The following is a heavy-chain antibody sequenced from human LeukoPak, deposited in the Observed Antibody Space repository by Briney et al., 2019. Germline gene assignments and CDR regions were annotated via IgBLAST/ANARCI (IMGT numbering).Heavy chain of an antibody. CDR1: GYTFTGYY. CDR2: INPNSGGT. CDR3: ARGDTIFGVVPNWFDP. Sequence: ASVKVSCKASGYTFTGYYMHWVRQAPGQGLEWMGWINPNSGGTNYAQKFQGRVTMTRDTSISTAYMELSRLRSDGTAVYYCARGDTIFGVVPNWFDPWGQGTLVTVSS. J-gene: IGHJ5*02. D-gene: IGHD3-3*01. V-gene: IGHV1-2*02.